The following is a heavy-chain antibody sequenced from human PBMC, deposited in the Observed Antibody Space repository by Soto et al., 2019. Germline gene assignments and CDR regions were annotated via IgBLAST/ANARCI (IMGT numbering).Heavy chain of an antibody. J-gene: IGHJ5*02. Sequence: LSLTCTVSGGSISSGDYYWSWIRQPPGKGLEWIGYIYYSGSTYYNPSLKSRVTISVDTSKNQFSLKLSSVTAADTAVYYCARLVVVVAATPPSWFDPWGQGTLVTVYS. CDR1: GGSISSGDYY. CDR2: IYYSGST. CDR3: ARLVVVVAATPPSWFDP. D-gene: IGHD2-15*01. V-gene: IGHV4-30-4*01.